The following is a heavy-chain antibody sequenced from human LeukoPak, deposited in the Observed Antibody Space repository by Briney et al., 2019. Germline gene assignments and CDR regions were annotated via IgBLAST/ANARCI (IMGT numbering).Heavy chain of an antibody. CDR3: ASYPRNIPTPPFDY. CDR1: GYTFTGYY. V-gene: IGHV1-2*02. J-gene: IGHJ4*02. Sequence: ASVKVSCKASGYTFTGYYMHWLRQAPGQGLEWMGWINPINGDTKYAQSFLGRVTMTRDTSTTTAYMELSSLRSDDTAIYFCASYPRNIPTPPFDYWGQGTLVTVSS. CDR2: INPINGDT. D-gene: IGHD2-21*01.